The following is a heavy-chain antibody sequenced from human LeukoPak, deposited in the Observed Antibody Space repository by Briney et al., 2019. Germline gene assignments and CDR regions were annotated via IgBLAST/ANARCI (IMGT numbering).Heavy chain of an antibody. CDR3: ARGRTKIGGYIDY. J-gene: IGHJ4*02. Sequence: SETLSLTCTVSGGSISSGDYYWSWIRQPPGKGLEWIGYIYYSGSTNYNPSLKSRVTISVDTSKNQFSLKLSSVTAADTAVYYCARGRTKIGGYIDYWGQGTLVTVSS. CDR2: IYYSGST. V-gene: IGHV4-30-4*01. CDR1: GGSISSGDYY. D-gene: IGHD3-10*02.